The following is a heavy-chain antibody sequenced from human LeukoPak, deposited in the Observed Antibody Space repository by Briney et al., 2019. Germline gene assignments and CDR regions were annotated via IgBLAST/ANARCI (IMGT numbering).Heavy chain of an antibody. V-gene: IGHV3-30*02. D-gene: IGHD3-22*01. Sequence: GGSLRLSCAASGFTFSNYAMHWVRQAPGKGLEWVAFKRHDGSNIYYADSVKGRFTISRDNSKNTLYLQMNSLRAEDTAVYYCAKADSSGYYTIDYWGQGTLVTVSS. CDR1: GFTFSNYA. CDR3: AKADSSGYYTIDY. CDR2: KRHDGSNI. J-gene: IGHJ4*02.